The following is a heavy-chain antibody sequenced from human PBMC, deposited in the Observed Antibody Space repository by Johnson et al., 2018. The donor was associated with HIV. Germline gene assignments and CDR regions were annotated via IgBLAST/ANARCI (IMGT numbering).Heavy chain of an antibody. Sequence: QVQLVESGGGVVQPGRSLRLSCAASGFTFSSYGMHWVRQAPGKGLEWVAVIWYDGSNKYYADSVKGRFTISGDNSNNTLYLQMNSLRPEDTAVYYCARDLHYYGRDDAFDIWGQGTMVTVSS. J-gene: IGHJ3*02. CDR2: IWYDGSNK. CDR3: ARDLHYYGRDDAFDI. CDR1: GFTFSSYG. D-gene: IGHD3-10*01. V-gene: IGHV3-33*01.